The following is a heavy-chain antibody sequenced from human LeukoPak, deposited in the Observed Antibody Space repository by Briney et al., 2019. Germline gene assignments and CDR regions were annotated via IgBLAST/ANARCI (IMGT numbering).Heavy chain of an antibody. D-gene: IGHD3-16*02. Sequence: PGGSLRLSCVASGFTFSTYWMSWVRQAPGKGLEWVAKIKQDGSEKYYVDSVKGRFTISRDNAKNSLYLQMNSLRVDDTAVYYCAKTGDQGRVWGSYREFDYWGQGTLVTVSS. CDR3: AKTGDQGRVWGSYREFDY. J-gene: IGHJ4*02. V-gene: IGHV3-7*02. CDR2: IKQDGSEK. CDR1: GFTFSTYW.